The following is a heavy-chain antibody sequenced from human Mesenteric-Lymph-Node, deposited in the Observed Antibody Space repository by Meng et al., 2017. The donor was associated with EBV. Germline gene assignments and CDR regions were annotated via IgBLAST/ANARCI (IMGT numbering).Heavy chain of an antibody. CDR3: AREVGGPGY. D-gene: IGHD3-16*01. V-gene: IGHV3-74*01. Sequence: GGLVLLGGSLRLSWSASGFTFSSYAMHWVRQAPGKGLVWVSRIYSDGATTGYADSVKGRFTISRDNAKKTLYLQMNSLRAEDTAVYYCAREVGGPGYWGQGTLVTVSS. CDR1: GFTFSSYA. CDR2: IYSDGATT. J-gene: IGHJ4*02.